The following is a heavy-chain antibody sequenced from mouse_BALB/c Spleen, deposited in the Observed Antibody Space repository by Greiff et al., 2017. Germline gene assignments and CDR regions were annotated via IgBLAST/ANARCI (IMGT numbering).Heavy chain of an antibody. CDR1: GFAFRSSW. CDR3: ARNYRYDGFAY. D-gene: IGHD2-14*01. CDR2: IYPGDGDT. J-gene: IGHJ3*01. V-gene: IGHV1-82*01. Sequence: QVQLQQSGPALVMPGASVKISCKASGFAFRSSWMNWVKQRPGQGLEWIGRIYPGDGDTNYNGKFKGKATLTADKSSSTAYMQLSSLTSVDSAVYYCARNYRYDGFAYWGQGTLVTVSA.